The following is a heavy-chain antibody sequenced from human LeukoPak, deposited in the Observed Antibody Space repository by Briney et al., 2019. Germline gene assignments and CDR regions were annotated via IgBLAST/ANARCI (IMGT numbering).Heavy chain of an antibody. Sequence: PSQTLSLTCTVSGGSISSGSYYWSWIRQPAGKGLEWIGRIYTSGSTNYNPSRKSRVTISVDTSKTQFPLKLRPVTAADTVVYYCARDDYYDSSGYYGDWYFDLWGRGTLVTVYS. V-gene: IGHV4-61*02. CDR3: ARDDYYDSSGYYGDWYFDL. CDR2: IYTSGST. J-gene: IGHJ2*01. D-gene: IGHD3-22*01. CDR1: GGSISSGSYY.